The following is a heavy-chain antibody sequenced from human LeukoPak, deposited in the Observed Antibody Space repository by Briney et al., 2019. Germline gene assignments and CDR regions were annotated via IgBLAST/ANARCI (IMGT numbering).Heavy chain of an antibody. J-gene: IGHJ6*03. CDR1: GGSFIGYY. CDR3: ARWYYDFWSGYYRLGYYYMDV. D-gene: IGHD3-3*01. V-gene: IGHV4-34*01. Sequence: SETLSLTFAVYGGSFIGYYWSWIRQPPGKGLEWIGEINNSGSTNYNPSLKSRVTISVDTSKNQFTLKLSSVTAADTAVYYCARWYYDFWSGYYRLGYYYMDVWGKGTTVTVSS. CDR2: INNSGST.